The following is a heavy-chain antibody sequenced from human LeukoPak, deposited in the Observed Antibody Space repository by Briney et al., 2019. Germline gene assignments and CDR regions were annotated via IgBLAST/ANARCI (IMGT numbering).Heavy chain of an antibody. CDR3: ARAEGLVDGFDI. CDR2: IWYDGSNK. V-gene: IGHV3-33*01. Sequence: PGSSLRLSCAASGFPFSIYGEHWARHAPGKGLEWVAVIWYDGSNKYYADSVKGRFTISRDNSKSTLYLQMNSLRAEDTAVYYCARAEGLVDGFDIWGQGTRVTVSA. D-gene: IGHD2-15*01. J-gene: IGHJ3*02. CDR1: GFPFSIYG.